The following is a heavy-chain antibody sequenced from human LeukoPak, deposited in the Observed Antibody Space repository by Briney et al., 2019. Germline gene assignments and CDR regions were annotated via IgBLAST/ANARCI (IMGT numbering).Heavy chain of an antibody. J-gene: IGHJ4*02. CDR2: ISAYNGNT. Sequence: ASVKVSCKASGGTFSSYAISWVRQAPGQGLEWMGWISAYNGNTNYAQKLQGRVTMTTDTSTSTAYMELRSLRSDDTAVYYCARTPDFWSGYSPGYWGQGTLVTVSS. D-gene: IGHD3-3*01. CDR1: GGTFSSYA. CDR3: ARTPDFWSGYSPGY. V-gene: IGHV1-18*01.